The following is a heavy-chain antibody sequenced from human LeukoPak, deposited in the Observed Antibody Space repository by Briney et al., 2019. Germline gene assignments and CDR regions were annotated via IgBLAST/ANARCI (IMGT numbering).Heavy chain of an antibody. V-gene: IGHV3-30*18. CDR3: AKDFGDGYNYHFDY. D-gene: IGHD5-24*01. J-gene: IGHJ4*02. CDR1: GFTFSSYG. Sequence: GGSLRLSCAASGFTFSSYGMHWVRQASGKGLEWVAVISYDGSNKYYADSVKGRFTISRDNSKNTLYLQMNSLRAEDTAVYYCAKDFGDGYNYHFDYWGQGTLATVSS. CDR2: ISYDGSNK.